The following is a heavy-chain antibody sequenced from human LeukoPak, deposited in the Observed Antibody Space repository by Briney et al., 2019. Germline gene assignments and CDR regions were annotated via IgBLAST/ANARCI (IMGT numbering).Heavy chain of an antibody. CDR2: MNPNSGNR. D-gene: IGHD1-1*01. CDR3: ARRDNWNAASYYYMDV. Sequence: AALKVSCKGSGYSCVSHEIAWVREASGQGLEWMGWMNPNSGNRGLSQKFQGRVIMTRNTSISTAYMELSSLRSEDTAVYYCARRDNWNAASYYYMDVWGKGTTVTVSS. CDR1: GYSCVSHE. V-gene: IGHV1-8*01. J-gene: IGHJ6*03.